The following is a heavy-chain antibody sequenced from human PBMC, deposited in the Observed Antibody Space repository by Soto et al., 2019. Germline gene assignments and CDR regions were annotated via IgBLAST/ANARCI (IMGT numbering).Heavy chain of an antibody. V-gene: IGHV1-69*13. D-gene: IGHD4-17*01. Sequence: SVKVSCKASGGTFRSYAISWVRQAPGQGLEWMGGIIPIFGTANYAQKFQGRVTITADESTSTAYMELSSLRSEDTAVYYCARDTTTVTPLDYWGQGTLVTVSS. CDR3: ARDTTTVTPLDY. J-gene: IGHJ4*02. CDR1: GGTFRSYA. CDR2: IIPIFGTA.